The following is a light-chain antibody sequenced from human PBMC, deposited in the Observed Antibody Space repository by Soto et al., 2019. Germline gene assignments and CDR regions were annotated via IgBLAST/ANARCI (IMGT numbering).Light chain of an antibody. V-gene: IGKV3-20*01. CDR2: GAS. J-gene: IGKJ5*01. CDR1: QSVSSSY. CDR3: HQYGSSPPVT. Sequence: EIVLTQSPGTLSLSPGERATLSCRASQSVSSSYLAWYQQKPGQAPRLLIYGASSRATGIPDRFSGSGSGPDFTLTISSLEPEDFAVYYCHQYGSSPPVTFGQGTRLHMK.